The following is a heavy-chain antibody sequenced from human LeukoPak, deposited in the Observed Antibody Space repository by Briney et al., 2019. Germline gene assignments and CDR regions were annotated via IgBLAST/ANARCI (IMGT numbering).Heavy chain of an antibody. CDR1: GFTFSGSA. J-gene: IGHJ4*02. CDR2: IRSKANSYAT. Sequence: GGSLRLSCAASGFTFSGSAMHWVRQASGKGLEWVGRIRSKANSYATAYAASVKGRFTISRDDSKNTAYLQMNSLKTEDTAVYYCTRRGMYYFDYWGQGTLVTVSS. V-gene: IGHV3-73*01. CDR3: TRRGMYYFDY.